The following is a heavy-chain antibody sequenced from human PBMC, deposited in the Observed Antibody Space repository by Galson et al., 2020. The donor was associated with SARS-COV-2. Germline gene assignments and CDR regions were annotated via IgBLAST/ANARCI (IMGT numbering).Heavy chain of an antibody. J-gene: IGHJ4*02. D-gene: IGHD3-22*01. V-gene: IGHV1-18*01. CDR1: VDSIATSG. CDR3: ARGYYESSGYESFGY. CDR2: ISAMRGQT. Sequence: ASVKVSCMASVDSIATSGFNWVRQPPGQGPAWMGWISAMRGQTHHARNFHGRVTMTTDTSTNTAYLELRNLRSDDTAVYYCARGYYESSGYESFGYWGQGTPVTVSS.